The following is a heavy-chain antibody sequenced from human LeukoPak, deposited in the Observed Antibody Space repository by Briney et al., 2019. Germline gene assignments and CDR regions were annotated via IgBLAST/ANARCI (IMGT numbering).Heavy chain of an antibody. J-gene: IGHJ6*03. CDR3: ASRRPDIVVVPAAKRSYYYYYMDV. V-gene: IGHV4-34*01. Sequence: SETLSLTCAVYGGSFSGYYWSWIRQPPGKGLEWIGEINHSGSTNYSPSLKSRVTISVDTSKNQFSLKLSSVTAADMAVYYCASRRPDIVVVPAAKRSYYYYYMDVWGKGTTVTVSS. CDR2: INHSGST. CDR1: GGSFSGYY. D-gene: IGHD2-2*01.